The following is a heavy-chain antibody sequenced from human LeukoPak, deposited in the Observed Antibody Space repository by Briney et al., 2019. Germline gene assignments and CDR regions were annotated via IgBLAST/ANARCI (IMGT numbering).Heavy chain of an antibody. Sequence: PGGSLRLSCVVSGLPFSSFHVNWVRQVPGKGLEWLAHMTYSDTTVEYADSIQGRFTISRDAATKTVYLQMNSLRAEDTATYYCARVLSGTPFDYYLYMDVWGKGTTVIVSS. CDR2: MTYSDTTV. CDR1: GLPFSSFH. J-gene: IGHJ6*03. V-gene: IGHV3-48*03. D-gene: IGHD1-26*01. CDR3: ARVLSGTPFDYYLYMDV.